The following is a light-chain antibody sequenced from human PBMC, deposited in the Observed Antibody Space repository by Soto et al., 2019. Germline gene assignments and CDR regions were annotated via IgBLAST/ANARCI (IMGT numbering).Light chain of an antibody. Sequence: EVVMRQSPATLSVSPGEVATLSFRASQGIGDTLAWYQHKPGQTPRLLIYDTSTRATGVPTRFSGSGSGTEFTLTITSLQSEDFAVYCCQQYNNWPLTFGPGTRLEIK. V-gene: IGKV3-15*01. J-gene: IGKJ5*01. CDR3: QQYNNWPLT. CDR1: QGIGDT. CDR2: DTS.